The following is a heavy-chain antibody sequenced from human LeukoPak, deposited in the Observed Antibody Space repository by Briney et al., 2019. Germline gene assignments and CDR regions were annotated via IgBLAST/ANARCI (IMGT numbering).Heavy chain of an antibody. D-gene: IGHD3-10*01. CDR1: GYTFTVDY. CDR3: ARSHYYGSGSVYGMDV. CDR2: INPNSGGT. Sequence: ASVSVSFKASGYTFTVDYMDWGRQAPGQGEGRMGWINPNSGGTNYAQKFQGGVTMTRDTSISTAYMELSRLRSDDPAVYYCARSHYYGSGSVYGMDVWGKGTTVTVSS. V-gene: IGHV1-2*02. J-gene: IGHJ6*04.